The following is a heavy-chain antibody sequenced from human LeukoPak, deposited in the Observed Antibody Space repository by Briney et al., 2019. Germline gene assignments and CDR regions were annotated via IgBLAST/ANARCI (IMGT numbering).Heavy chain of an antibody. V-gene: IGHV1-46*01. CDR3: ARDPSEVRYFDWLSFGSYYGMDV. J-gene: IGHJ6*02. CDR2: MNPSGGTT. Sequence: ASVKVSCKASGYTFTRYYIHWVRQAPGQGLEWMGKMNPSGGTTTYAQKFQGRVTVTRDTPTSTVYMEMSSLRPEDTAVYYCARDPSEVRYFDWLSFGSYYGMDVWGQGTTVTVSS. CDR1: GYTFTRYY. D-gene: IGHD3-9*01.